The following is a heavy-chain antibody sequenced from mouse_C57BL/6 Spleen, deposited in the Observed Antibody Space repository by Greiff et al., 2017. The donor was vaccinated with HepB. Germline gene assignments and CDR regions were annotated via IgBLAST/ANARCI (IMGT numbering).Heavy chain of an antibody. CDR3: TRGGYYGSNPYWYFDV. Sequence: VQLQQSGAELVRPGASVTLSCKASGYTFTDYEMHWVKQTPVHGLEWIGAIDPETGGTAYNQKFKGKAILTADKSSSTAYMELRSLTSEDSAVYYCTRGGYYGSNPYWYFDVWGTGTTVTVSS. J-gene: IGHJ1*03. D-gene: IGHD1-1*01. CDR2: IDPETGGT. V-gene: IGHV1-15*01. CDR1: GYTFTDYE.